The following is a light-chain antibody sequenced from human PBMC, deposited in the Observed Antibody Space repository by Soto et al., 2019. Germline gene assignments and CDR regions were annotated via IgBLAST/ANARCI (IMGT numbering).Light chain of an antibody. Sequence: EIVLTQSPGTLFLSPGERATLSCRASQSVSSSYLAWYQQKPGQAPRLLIYDASSRATGIPGRFSGSGSGTEFTLTISRLEPEDFAVYFWQQYVSSPTFGQGTKLDIE. CDR3: QQYVSSPT. CDR2: DAS. CDR1: QSVSSSY. V-gene: IGKV3-20*01. J-gene: IGKJ2*01.